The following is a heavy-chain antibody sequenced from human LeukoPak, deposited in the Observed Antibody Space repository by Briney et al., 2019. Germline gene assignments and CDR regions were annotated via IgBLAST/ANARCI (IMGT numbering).Heavy chain of an antibody. CDR3: ARTYDQASHRGDDYFDY. Sequence: ASVKVSCKASGYTFTGYYMHWVRQAPGQGLEWMGWINPNSGATNYAQKFQGRVTMTRDTSISTAYMELSRLRSDDTAVYYCARTYDQASHRGDDYFDYWGQGTLVTVSS. CDR2: INPNSGAT. CDR1: GYTFTGYY. V-gene: IGHV1-2*02. D-gene: IGHD5-12*01. J-gene: IGHJ4*02.